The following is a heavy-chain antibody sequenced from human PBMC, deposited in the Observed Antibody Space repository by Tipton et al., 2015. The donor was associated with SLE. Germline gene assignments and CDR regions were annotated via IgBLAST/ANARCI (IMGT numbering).Heavy chain of an antibody. Sequence: SLRLSCSASGFTFSSYAMHWVRQAPGKGLEYVSAISSNGGSTYYADSVKGRFTVSRDNSKNTLYLQMSSLRAEDTAVYYCVKTPAIQLWLGYFDYWGQGTLVTVSS. CDR3: VKTPAIQLWLGYFDY. V-gene: IGHV3-64D*06. D-gene: IGHD5-18*01. CDR1: GFTFSSYA. CDR2: ISSNGGST. J-gene: IGHJ4*02.